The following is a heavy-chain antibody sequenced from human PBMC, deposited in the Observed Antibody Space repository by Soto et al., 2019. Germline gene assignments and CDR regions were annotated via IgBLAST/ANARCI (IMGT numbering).Heavy chain of an antibody. CDR1: GGSFKSGSYS. Sequence: QVQLQESGPGLVKPSETLSLTCTVSGGSFKSGSYSWSWIRQPPGKGLEWIGYVYHTGRNSYNPSLKSRVSISMDTAKNQFDLNLDSVTAAGTAVYFCAMDFAYFDSWGQGTLFTVSS. J-gene: IGHJ4*02. CDR2: VYHTGRN. D-gene: IGHD2-2*03. CDR3: AMDFAYFDS. V-gene: IGHV4-61*01.